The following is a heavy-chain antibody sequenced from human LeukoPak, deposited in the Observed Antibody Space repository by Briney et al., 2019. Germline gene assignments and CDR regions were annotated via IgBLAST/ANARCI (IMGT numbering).Heavy chain of an antibody. CDR1: GFTFSDYY. V-gene: IGHV3-11*06. CDR3: VRGVGIAVAGIRFDY. Sequence: PGGSLRLSCAASGFTFSDYYMSWIRQAPGKWLEWVSYISSSSSYTNSADSVKGWFTISRDSARESLYLQMNSLRADDTAVYYCVRGVGIAVAGIRFDYWGQGTLVTVSS. J-gene: IGHJ4*02. CDR2: ISSSSSYT. D-gene: IGHD6-19*01.